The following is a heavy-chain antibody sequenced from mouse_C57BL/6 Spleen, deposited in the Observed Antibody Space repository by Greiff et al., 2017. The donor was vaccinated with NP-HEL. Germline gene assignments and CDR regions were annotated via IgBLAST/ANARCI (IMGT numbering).Heavy chain of an antibody. CDR3: TRPWNSGYFDY. Sequence: EVKLVESGGGLVQPGGSMKLSCAASGFTFSDAWMDWVRQSPEKGLEWVAEIRNKANNHATYYAESVKGRFTISRDDSKSSVYLQMNSLRAEDTGIYYCTRPWNSGYFDYWGQGTTLTVSS. CDR1: GFTFSDAW. CDR2: IRNKANNHAT. V-gene: IGHV6-6*01. J-gene: IGHJ2*01.